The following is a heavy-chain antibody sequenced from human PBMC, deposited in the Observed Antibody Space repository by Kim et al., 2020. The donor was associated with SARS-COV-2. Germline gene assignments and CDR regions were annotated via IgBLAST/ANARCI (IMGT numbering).Heavy chain of an antibody. J-gene: IGHJ3*02. Sequence: GGSLRLSCTASGFTFSTYAMHWVRQAPGKGLEWVAIISHDGNNKYFADSVKGRFTISRDNSKNTLFLQMNSLRSDDTAVYYCPRGTHYDFVTGYQSGGAFDIWGHGTMVTVSS. CDR1: GFTFSTYA. CDR3: PRGTHYDFVTGYQSGGAFDI. V-gene: IGHV3-30*04. CDR2: ISHDGNNK. D-gene: IGHD3-9*01.